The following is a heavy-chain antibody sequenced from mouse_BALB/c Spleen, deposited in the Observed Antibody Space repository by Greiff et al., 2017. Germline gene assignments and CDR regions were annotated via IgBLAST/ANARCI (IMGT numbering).Heavy chain of an antibody. CDR1: GYTFTSYT. J-gene: IGHJ4*01. CDR2: INPSSGYT. D-gene: IGHD2-10*02. CDR3: ARYGNYAYAMDY. Sequence: VQLQQSAAELARPGASVKMSCKASGYTFTSYTMHWVKQRPGQGLEWIGYINPSSGYTEYNQKFKDKTTLTADKSSSTAYMQLSSLTSEDSAVYYCARYGNYAYAMDYWGQGTSVTVSS. V-gene: IGHV1-4*02.